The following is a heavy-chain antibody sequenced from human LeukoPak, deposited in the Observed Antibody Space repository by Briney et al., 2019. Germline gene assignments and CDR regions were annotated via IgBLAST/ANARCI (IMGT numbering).Heavy chain of an antibody. D-gene: IGHD5-24*01. CDR3: ARGGGYNDF. CDR1: GFTFSTYN. CDR2: ISSGSSAI. J-gene: IGHJ4*02. V-gene: IGHV3-48*04. Sequence: GGSLRLSCAASGFTFSTYNMTWVRQAPGKGLEWISYISSGSSAIYYADSVKGRFTISRDNAKNSLYLQMNSLRAEDTAVYYCARGGGYNDFWGQGTLVTVSS.